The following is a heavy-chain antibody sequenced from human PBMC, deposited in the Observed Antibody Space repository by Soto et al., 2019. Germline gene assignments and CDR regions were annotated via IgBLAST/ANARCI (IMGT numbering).Heavy chain of an antibody. CDR3: ARVWLQLNFWNWFHP. J-gene: IGHJ5*02. Sequence: QVQLVQSGAEVKKPGSSVRVSCKASGGTFSSYAISWVRQAPGQGLEWMGGIIPIFGTANYAQKFQGRVTITADKSTSTANMELSSLRSENTAVYYCARVWLQLNFWNWFHPWGQVTLVTVSS. CDR1: GGTFSSYA. V-gene: IGHV1-69*06. CDR2: IIPIFGTA. D-gene: IGHD5-18*01.